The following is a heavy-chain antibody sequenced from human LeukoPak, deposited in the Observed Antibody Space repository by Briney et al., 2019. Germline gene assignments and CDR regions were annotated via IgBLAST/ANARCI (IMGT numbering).Heavy chain of an antibody. CDR3: ARGSGSGSGRYPYDY. CDR2: INHSGST. J-gene: IGHJ4*02. Sequence: TGGSLRLSCAASGFTFSDYYMSWIRQSPGKGLEWIGEINHSGSTNYNPSLKSRVTISVDTSKNQFSLKLSPVTAADTAVYYCARGSGSGSGRYPYDYWGQGTLVTVSP. CDR1: GFTFSDYY. V-gene: IGHV4-34*01. D-gene: IGHD3-10*01.